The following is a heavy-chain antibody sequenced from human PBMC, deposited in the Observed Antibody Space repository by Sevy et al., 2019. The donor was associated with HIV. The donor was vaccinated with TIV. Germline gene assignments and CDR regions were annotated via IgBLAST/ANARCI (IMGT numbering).Heavy chain of an antibody. CDR2: ISSSSSTI. J-gene: IGHJ6*02. CDR3: ARRQHLVDSYYYYGMDV. Sequence: GGSLRLSCAASGFTFSSYSMNWVRQAPGKGLEWVSYISSSSSTIYYADSVKGRFTISRDNAKNSLYLQMNSLRDEDTAVYYCARRQHLVDSYYYYGMDVWGQGTTVTVSS. V-gene: IGHV3-48*02. D-gene: IGHD6-13*01. CDR1: GFTFSSYS.